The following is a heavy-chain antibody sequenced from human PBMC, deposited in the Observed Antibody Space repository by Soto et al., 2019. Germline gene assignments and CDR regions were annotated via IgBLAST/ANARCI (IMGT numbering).Heavy chain of an antibody. CDR1: GGTFSSYA. Sequence: SVKVSCKASGGTFSSYAISWVRQAPGQGLEWMGGIIPIFGTANYAQKFQGRVTITADESTSTAYMELSSLRSEDTAVYYCARAGLDLFCGGDCYSKYYFDYWGQGTLVTVSS. CDR3: ARAGLDLFCGGDCYSKYYFDY. CDR2: IIPIFGTA. J-gene: IGHJ4*02. V-gene: IGHV1-69*13. D-gene: IGHD2-21*02.